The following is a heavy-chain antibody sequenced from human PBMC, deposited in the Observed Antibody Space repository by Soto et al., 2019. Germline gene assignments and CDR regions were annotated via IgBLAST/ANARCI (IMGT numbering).Heavy chain of an antibody. V-gene: IGHV1-8*01. Sequence: QVQLVQSGAEVKKPGASVKVSCKASGYTFTSYDINWVRQATGQGLEWMGWMNPNSGNTGYAQKFQGRVSMTRNTSISRAYMELSSLRSEDTAVYYCARYCGGDCYSSSGSQDAFDIWGQGTMVTVSS. CDR3: ARYCGGDCYSSSGSQDAFDI. D-gene: IGHD2-21*02. J-gene: IGHJ3*02. CDR2: MNPNSGNT. CDR1: GYTFTSYD.